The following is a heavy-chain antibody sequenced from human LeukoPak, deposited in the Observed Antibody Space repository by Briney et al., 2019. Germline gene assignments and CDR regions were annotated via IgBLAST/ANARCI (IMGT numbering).Heavy chain of an antibody. CDR3: ARDPSPSLSSLDY. CDR1: GFTFSSYG. V-gene: IGHV3-33*01. J-gene: IGHJ4*02. CDR2: IWYDGSNK. Sequence: GGSLRLSCAASGFTFSSYGMHRVRQAPGKGLEWVAVIWYDGSNKYYADSMKGRFTISRDNSKNTLYLQMNSLRAEDTAVYYCARDPSPSLSSLDYWGQGTLVTVSS.